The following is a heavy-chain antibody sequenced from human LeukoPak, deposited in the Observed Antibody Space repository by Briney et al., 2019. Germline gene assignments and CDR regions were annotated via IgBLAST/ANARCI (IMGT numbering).Heavy chain of an antibody. CDR3: AKEGDYYGSGSYRDGFDI. J-gene: IGHJ3*02. D-gene: IGHD3-10*01. V-gene: IGHV3-30*02. CDR2: IRYTGSNK. CDR1: GFTFSIYG. Sequence: GGSLRLSCAASGFTFSIYGMHWVRQAPGKGLEWVAFIRYTGSNKYYADSVKGRFTISRDNLKNTLFLQMNSLRTDDTAVYYCAKEGDYYGSGSYRDGFDIWGQGTMVTVSS.